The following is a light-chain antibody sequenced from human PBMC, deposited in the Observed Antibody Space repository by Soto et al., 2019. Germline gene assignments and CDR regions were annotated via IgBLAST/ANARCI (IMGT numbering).Light chain of an antibody. Sequence: DIQMTKSPSTLYASVGDRVTITCRASQSISSWLAWYQQKPGKAPKLLIYKASSLESGVPSRFSGSGSGTEFTLTISSLQPDDFATYYCQQYNIQYTFGQGTKLEIK. CDR2: KAS. CDR3: QQYNIQYT. J-gene: IGKJ2*01. V-gene: IGKV1-5*03. CDR1: QSISSW.